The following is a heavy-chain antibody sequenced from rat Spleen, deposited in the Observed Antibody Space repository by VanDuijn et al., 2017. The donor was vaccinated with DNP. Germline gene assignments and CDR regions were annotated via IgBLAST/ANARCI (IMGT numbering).Heavy chain of an antibody. V-gene: IGHV3-3*01. D-gene: IGHD4-2*01. CDR1: GYSITSCCR. Sequence: VQLQESGPGLVEPSQSLSLTCSVTGYSITSCCRWTWIRKFPGHKLEWMGYINSAGSIEYNPSLKGRISITRDTSKNQFFLQLNSVTTEDTATYYCARWSDYFDYWGQGVMVTVSS. CDR2: INSAGSI. CDR3: ARWSDYFDY. J-gene: IGHJ2*01.